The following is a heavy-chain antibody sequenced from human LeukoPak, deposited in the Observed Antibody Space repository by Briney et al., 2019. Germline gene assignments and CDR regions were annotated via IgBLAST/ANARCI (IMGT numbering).Heavy chain of an antibody. CDR3: ARDREWELPNFDY. CDR1: RGTFSSYA. CDR2: IIPILGIA. V-gene: IGHV1-69*04. Sequence: SVKVSCKASRGTFSSYAISWVRQAPGQGLEWMGRIIPILGIANYAQKFQGRVTITADKSTSTAYMELSSLRSEDTAVYYCARDREWELPNFDYWGQGTLVTVSS. D-gene: IGHD1-26*01. J-gene: IGHJ4*02.